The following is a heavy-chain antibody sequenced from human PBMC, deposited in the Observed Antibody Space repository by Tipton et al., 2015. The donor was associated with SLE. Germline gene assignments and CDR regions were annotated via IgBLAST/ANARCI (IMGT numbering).Heavy chain of an antibody. Sequence: TLSLTCTVSGDSISSSTYYWGWIRQPPGKGLEWIGSIYYSGTTYYNPSLKSRVTISVDTSKNQFSLKLSSVTAADTAVYYCVSQGSGGEDPWGQGTLVSVSS. J-gene: IGHJ5*02. D-gene: IGHD5-12*01. CDR2: IYYSGTT. CDR3: VSQGSGGEDP. V-gene: IGHV4-39*07. CDR1: GDSISSSTYY.